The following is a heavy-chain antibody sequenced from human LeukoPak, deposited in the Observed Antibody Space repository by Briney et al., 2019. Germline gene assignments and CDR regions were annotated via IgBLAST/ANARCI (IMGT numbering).Heavy chain of an antibody. V-gene: IGHV5-51*01. D-gene: IGHD3-16*02. Sequence: GESLKISCQGSGYTFPIYWIGWVRQTPGKGLGWMGIIYPSDSHTIYSPSFQGQVTVSADKSISTAYLQWSSLKASDTAIYYCVRHYRPPQDSRAAKPTGYYYYYMDVWGTGTTVIVSS. J-gene: IGHJ6*03. CDR2: IYPSDSHT. CDR3: VRHYRPPQDSRAAKPTGYYYYYMDV. CDR1: GYTFPIYW.